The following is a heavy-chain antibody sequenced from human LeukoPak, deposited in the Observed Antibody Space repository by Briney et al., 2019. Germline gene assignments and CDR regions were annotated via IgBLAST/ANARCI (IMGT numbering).Heavy chain of an antibody. CDR1: GGTFSSYA. V-gene: IGHV1-69*05. Sequence: ASVKVSCKASGGTFSSYAISWVRQAPGQGLEWMGGIIPIFGTANYAQKFQGRVTITTDESTSTAYMELSSLRSEDTAVYYCARGQSDYDSSGYRPYYYYGMDVWGQGTTVTVSS. J-gene: IGHJ6*02. CDR2: IIPIFGTA. D-gene: IGHD3-22*01. CDR3: ARGQSDYDSSGYRPYYYYGMDV.